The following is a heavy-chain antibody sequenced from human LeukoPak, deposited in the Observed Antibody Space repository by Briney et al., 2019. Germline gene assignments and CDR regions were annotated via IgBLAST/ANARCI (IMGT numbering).Heavy chain of an antibody. D-gene: IGHD3-16*02. CDR1: GGSISSYY. CDR2: IYTSGST. CDR3: ARVSYDYVWGSYRSSSYYFDY. Sequence: SETLSLTCTVSGGSISSYYWSWIRQPAGKGLEWIGRIYTSGSTYYNPSLKSRVTISVDTSKNQFSLKLSSVTAADTAVYYCARVSYDYVWGSYRSSSYYFDYWGQGTLVTVSS. V-gene: IGHV4-4*07. J-gene: IGHJ4*02.